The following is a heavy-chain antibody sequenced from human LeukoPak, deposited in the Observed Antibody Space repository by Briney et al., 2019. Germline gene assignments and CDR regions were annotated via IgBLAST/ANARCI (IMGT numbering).Heavy chain of an antibody. CDR1: GFTFSSYA. D-gene: IGHD3-16*01. CDR2: ISGSGGST. CDR3: VKLGWPPLLPWYFDL. Sequence: GGSLRLSCAASGFTFSSYAMSWVRQAPGKGLEWVSAISGSGGSTYYADSVKGRFTISRDNSKNTLYLQMNSLRAEDTAVYYCVKLGWPPLLPWYFDLWGRGTLVTVSS. J-gene: IGHJ2*01. V-gene: IGHV3-23*01.